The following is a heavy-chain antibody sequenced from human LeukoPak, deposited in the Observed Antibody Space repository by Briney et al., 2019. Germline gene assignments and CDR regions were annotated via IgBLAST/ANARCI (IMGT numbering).Heavy chain of an antibody. CDR1: GGSISSGAYY. V-gene: IGHV4-31*03. D-gene: IGHD3-10*01. J-gene: IGHJ3*01. Sequence: SETLSLTCTVSGGSISSGAYYWSWIRQHPVKGLEWIGNIHYSGSTSYNPSLKSRLIISVDTSKNQFSLKLTSVTAADTAVYYCVDGSRMGAFDVWGQGTMVTVSS. CDR2: IHYSGST. CDR3: VDGSRMGAFDV.